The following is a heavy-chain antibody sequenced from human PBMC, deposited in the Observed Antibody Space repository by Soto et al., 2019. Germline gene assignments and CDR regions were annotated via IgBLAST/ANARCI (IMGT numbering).Heavy chain of an antibody. CDR3: AKDRPYYDFWRGYYNAFDI. Sequence: GGSLRLSCAASGFTFSSHAMSWVRQAPGKGLEWVSAISGSGGSTYYADSVKGRFTISRDNSKNTLYLQMNSLRAEDTAVYYCAKDRPYYDFWRGYYNAFDIWGQGKMVTVSS. V-gene: IGHV3-23*01. CDR2: ISGSGGST. D-gene: IGHD3-3*01. J-gene: IGHJ3*02. CDR1: GFTFSSHA.